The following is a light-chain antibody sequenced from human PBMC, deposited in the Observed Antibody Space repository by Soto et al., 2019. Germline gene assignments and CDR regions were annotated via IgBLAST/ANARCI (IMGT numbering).Light chain of an antibody. J-gene: IGKJ2*01. CDR3: QLYGNSLLYT. V-gene: IGKV3-20*01. CDR1: QSVDSRY. Sequence: EVVLTQSPGTLSLSPGDRATLSCRTSQSVDSRYLGWYRQTPCRAPRLLIYGAFRRATGIPDRFSGSVSGTEFTLTISRLEPEDFAVYYCQLYGNSLLYTFGQGTNLEIK. CDR2: GAF.